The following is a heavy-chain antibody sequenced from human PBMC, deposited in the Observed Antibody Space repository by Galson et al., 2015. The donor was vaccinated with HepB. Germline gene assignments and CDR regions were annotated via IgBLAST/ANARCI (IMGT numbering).Heavy chain of an antibody. J-gene: IGHJ5*02. Sequence: SLRLSCAASGFTFSSYSMNWVRQAPGKGLEWVSSISSSSSYIYYADSVKGRFTISRDNAKNSLYLQMNSLRAEDTAVYYCARKGIVRATIGWFDPWGQGTLVTVSS. V-gene: IGHV3-21*01. CDR1: GFTFSSYS. CDR2: ISSSSSYI. D-gene: IGHD1-26*01. CDR3: ARKGIVRATIGWFDP.